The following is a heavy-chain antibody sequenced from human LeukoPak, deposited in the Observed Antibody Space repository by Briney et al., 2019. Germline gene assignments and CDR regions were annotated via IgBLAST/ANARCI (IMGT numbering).Heavy chain of an antibody. CDR1: GYTFTSYG. V-gene: IGHV1-2*02. CDR3: ARDIRLLNAFGI. CDR2: INPNSGGT. Sequence: ASVKVSCKASGYTFTSYGISWVRQAPGQGLEWMGWINPNSGGTNYAQKFQGRVTMTRDTSISTAYMELSRLRSDDTAVYYCARDIRLLNAFGIWGQGTMVTVSS. J-gene: IGHJ3*02. D-gene: IGHD2-8*01.